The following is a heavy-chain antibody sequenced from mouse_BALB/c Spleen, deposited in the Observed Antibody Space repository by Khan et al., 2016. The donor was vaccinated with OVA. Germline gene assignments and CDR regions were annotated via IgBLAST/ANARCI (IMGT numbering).Heavy chain of an antibody. J-gene: IGHJ2*01. D-gene: IGHD1-1*01. V-gene: IGHV3-2*02. CDR1: GYSITSGYA. CDR2: ISYSGGT. CDR3: ARGNYYGYYFDY. Sequence: EVKLLESGPGLVKPSQSLSLTCTVTGYSITSGYARNWIRQFPGNKLEWMGYISYSGGTSYNPSLKSRISITRDTSKNQFFLQLNSVTTEDTATYYCARGNYYGYYFDYWGQGTTLTVSS.